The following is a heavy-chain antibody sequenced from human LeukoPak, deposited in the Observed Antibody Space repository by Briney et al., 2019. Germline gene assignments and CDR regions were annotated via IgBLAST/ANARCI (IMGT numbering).Heavy chain of an antibody. D-gene: IGHD2-2*01. J-gene: IGHJ5*02. Sequence: GASVKVSCKASGYTFTSYDINWVRQATGQGLEWMGWMNPNSGNTGYAQKFRGRVTMTRNTSISTAYMELSSLRSEDTAVYYCASCLGTYCSSTGFDPWGQGTLVTVSS. CDR3: ASCLGTYCSSTGFDP. V-gene: IGHV1-8*01. CDR2: MNPNSGNT. CDR1: GYTFTSYD.